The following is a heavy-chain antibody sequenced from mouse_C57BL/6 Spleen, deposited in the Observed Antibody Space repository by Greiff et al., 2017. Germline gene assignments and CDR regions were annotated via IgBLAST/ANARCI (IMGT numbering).Heavy chain of an antibody. CDR3: ARIDNGSSYYAMDD. CDR1: GYTFTSYW. Sequence: VQLQQPGAELVKPGASVKLSCKASGYTFTSYWMHWVKQRPGQGLEWIGEINPSDSYTNYNQKFKGKSTLTVDKSSSTAYMQLSSLTSENSAVYDCARIDNGSSYYAMDDWGQGTSVTVSS. D-gene: IGHD1-1*01. CDR2: INPSDSYT. J-gene: IGHJ4*01. V-gene: IGHV1-69*01.